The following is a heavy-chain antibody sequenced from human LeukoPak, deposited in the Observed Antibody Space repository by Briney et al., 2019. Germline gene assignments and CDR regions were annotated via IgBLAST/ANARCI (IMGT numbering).Heavy chain of an antibody. CDR3: AREGYSYGHFDY. D-gene: IGHD5-18*01. CDR1: GFTFSSYE. CDR2: ISSSGSTI. J-gene: IGHJ4*02. V-gene: IGHV3-48*03. Sequence: PGGSLRLSCAAPGFTFSSYEMNWVRQAPGKGLEWVSYISSSGSTIYYADSVKGRFTISRDNAKNSLYLQMNSLRAEDTAVYYCAREGYSYGHFDYWGQGTLVTVSS.